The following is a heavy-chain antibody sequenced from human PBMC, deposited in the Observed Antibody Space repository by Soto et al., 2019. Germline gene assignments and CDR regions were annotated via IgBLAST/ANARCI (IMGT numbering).Heavy chain of an antibody. J-gene: IGHJ5*02. CDR3: SRHPSDFWFDP. V-gene: IGHV4-39*01. Sequence: SETLTLTCSVSGGSISSSSYFWGWIRQPPGKGLEWIGSIYYSGSTYYNPSLKSRVTVSVDTSKNRFSLKLSSVTAADTAVYYCSRHPSDFWFDPWGQGTLVTVSS. D-gene: IGHD2-21*02. CDR2: IYYSGST. CDR1: GGSISSSSYF.